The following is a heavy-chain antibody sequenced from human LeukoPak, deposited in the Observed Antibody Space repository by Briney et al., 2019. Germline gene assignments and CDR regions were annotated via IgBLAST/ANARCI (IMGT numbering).Heavy chain of an antibody. D-gene: IGHD3-10*01. CDR1: GFTVSSNY. V-gene: IGHV3-66*01. Sequence: PGGSLRLSCAASGFTVSSNYMSWVRQAPGKGLEWVSVIYSGGSTYYADSVKGRFTISRGNSKNTLYLQMNSLRAEDTAVYYCAQDFYGSGSYDYRGQGTLVTVSS. CDR2: IYSGGST. CDR3: AQDFYGSGSYDY. J-gene: IGHJ4*02.